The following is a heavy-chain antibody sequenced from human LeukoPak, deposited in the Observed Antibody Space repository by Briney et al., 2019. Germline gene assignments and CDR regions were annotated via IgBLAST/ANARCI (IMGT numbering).Heavy chain of an antibody. CDR1: GFTFSSYW. D-gene: IGHD1-26*01. Sequence: TGGSLRLSCAASGFTFSSYWMSWVRQAPGKGLEWVANIKQDGSEKYYVDSVKGRFTISRDNAKNSLYLQMNSLRAEDTAVYYCARDGWELRGSRAFDIWGQGTMVTVSS. J-gene: IGHJ3*02. CDR3: ARDGWELRGSRAFDI. CDR2: IKQDGSEK. V-gene: IGHV3-7*01.